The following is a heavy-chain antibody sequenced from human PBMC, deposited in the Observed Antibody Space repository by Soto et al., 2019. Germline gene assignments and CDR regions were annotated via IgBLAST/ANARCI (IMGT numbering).Heavy chain of an antibody. CDR2: IIPFLGRT. CDR1: GGTLSSYS. V-gene: IGHV1-69*02. J-gene: IGHJ5*02. D-gene: IGHD3-3*01. CDR3: ARTPESTISNVFSP. Sequence: QLHLVQSGAEVRKPGSSVKVSCKASGGTLSSYSVTWVRQAPGQGLEWMGRIIPFLGRTNYAQNFQGRVTFTADMSTITAYMELSSIRADDTAIYYCARTPESTISNVFSPWGQGTLVIVSS.